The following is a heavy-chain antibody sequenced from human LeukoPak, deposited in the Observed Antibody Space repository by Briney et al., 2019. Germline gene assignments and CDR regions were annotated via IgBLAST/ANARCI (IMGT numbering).Heavy chain of an antibody. CDR2: MNPNSGNT. Sequence: ASVKVSCKASGYTFTSYDINWVRQATGQGLEWMGWMNPNSGNTGYAQKFQGRVTMTRNTSISTAYMELGSLRSEDTAVYYCARGLGIAVAGGGDYWGQGTLVTVSS. V-gene: IGHV1-8*01. CDR3: ARGLGIAVAGGGDY. CDR1: GYTFTSYD. D-gene: IGHD6-19*01. J-gene: IGHJ4*02.